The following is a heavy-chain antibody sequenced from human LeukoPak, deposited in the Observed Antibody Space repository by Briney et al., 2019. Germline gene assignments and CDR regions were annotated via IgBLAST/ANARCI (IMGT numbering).Heavy chain of an antibody. J-gene: IGHJ3*02. V-gene: IGHV3-74*01. CDR2: ISTDGSST. CDR1: GFTFSSYW. D-gene: IGHD6-6*01. CDR3: VREYSSSSGRAFDI. Sequence: PGRSLRLSCAASGFTFSSYWMHWVRQAPGEGLGWVSRISTDGSSTNSADSVKGPFTISRDNAKNTLYLQMTRLRAEDTAVYYCVREYSSSSGRAFDIWGQGTMVTVSP.